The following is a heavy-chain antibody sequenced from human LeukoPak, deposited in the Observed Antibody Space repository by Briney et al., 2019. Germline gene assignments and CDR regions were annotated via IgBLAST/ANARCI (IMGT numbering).Heavy chain of an antibody. D-gene: IGHD2-2*01. J-gene: IGHJ5*01. Sequence: PGGSLRLSCAASGFSFSSYAMSWVRQAPGKGLEWVSGISGSGATTYYADSVKRRFTISRVNSKNTLYLQMNSLRVEDTAAYYCAKDTYAGIGLLLDSWGQGTLVTVSS. CDR1: GFSFSSYA. CDR3: AKDTYAGIGLLLDS. CDR2: ISGSGATT. V-gene: IGHV3-23*01.